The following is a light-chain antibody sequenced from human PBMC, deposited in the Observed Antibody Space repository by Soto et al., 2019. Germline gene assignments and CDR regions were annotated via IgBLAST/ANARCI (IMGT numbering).Light chain of an antibody. CDR1: SRDVGGYNY. CDR3: SSFTSSGTRV. V-gene: IGLV2-14*01. CDR2: EVS. Sequence: QSVLTQPASVSGSPGQSITISCTGTSRDVGGYNYVSWYQQHPGKAPKVMIYEVSNRPSGVSNRFSGSKSGNTASLTISGLQVEDEADYYCSSFTSSGTRVFGTGTKVTVL. J-gene: IGLJ1*01.